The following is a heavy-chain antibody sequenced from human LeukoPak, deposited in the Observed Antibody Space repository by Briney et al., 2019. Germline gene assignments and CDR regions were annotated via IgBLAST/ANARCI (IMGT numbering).Heavy chain of an antibody. J-gene: IGHJ4*02. D-gene: IGHD6-13*01. Sequence: GGSLRLSCAASGFTFSNYAMSWVRQAPGKGLESVSDIRSTGGTTAYADSVKGRFTISRDNSRNTLYLQMNSLRAEDTAVYYCARADRYGTTWYGRVDYWGQGTLVTVSS. CDR2: IRSTGGTT. CDR1: GFTFSNYA. CDR3: ARADRYGTTWYGRVDY. V-gene: IGHV3-23*01.